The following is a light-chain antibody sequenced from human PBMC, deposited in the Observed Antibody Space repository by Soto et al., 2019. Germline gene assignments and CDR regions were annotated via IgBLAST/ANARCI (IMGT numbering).Light chain of an antibody. CDR2: GAS. V-gene: IGKV3-20*01. J-gene: IGKJ4*01. CDR1: QSVRSNY. CDR3: QHYGNSPLT. Sequence: EIVLTQSPGTLSLSPGERATLSCRASQSVRSNYLAWYQQKPGQAPRLLIYGASSRATGSPDRFSGSGSGTDFALAISRLEPEDFAVYFCQHYGNSPLTFGGGTKVEIK.